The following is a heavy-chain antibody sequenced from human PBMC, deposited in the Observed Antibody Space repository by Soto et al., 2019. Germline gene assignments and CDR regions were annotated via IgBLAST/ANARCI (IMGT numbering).Heavy chain of an antibody. CDR3: ARAASGAPYRSSWYAIWFDP. V-gene: IGHV4-59*01. J-gene: IGHJ5*02. Sequence: SETLSLTCTVSGGSISSYYWSWIRQPPGKGLEWIGYIYYSGSTNYNPSLKSRVTISVDTSKNQFSLKLSSVTAADTAVYYCARAASGAPYRSSWYAIWFDPWGQGTLVTVSS. CDR2: IYYSGST. CDR1: GGSISSYY. D-gene: IGHD6-13*01.